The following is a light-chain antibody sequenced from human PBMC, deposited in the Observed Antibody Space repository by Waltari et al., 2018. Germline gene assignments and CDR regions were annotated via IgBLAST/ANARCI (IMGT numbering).Light chain of an antibody. CDR1: QSISSW. V-gene: IGKV1-5*01. CDR3: QHHNSYPWT. CDR2: DAS. Sequence: IQMTQSPSTLSASVGDRVTITCRASQSISSWLAWYQQKPGKAPKLLIYDASTLESGVPSRFSGSGSGTEFTLTISSLQPDDFATYYCQHHNSYPWTFGQGTKVEIK. J-gene: IGKJ1*01.